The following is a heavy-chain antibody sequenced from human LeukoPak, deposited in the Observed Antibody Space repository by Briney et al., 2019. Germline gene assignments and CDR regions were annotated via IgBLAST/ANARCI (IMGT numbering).Heavy chain of an antibody. CDR3: ARTSEYSYGVFDP. V-gene: IGHV3-30*01. Sequence: PGRSLRLSCAASGFTFSSYAMHWVRQAPGRGLEWVAVISYDRSNKYYADSVKGRFTISRDNSKNTLYLQMNSLRAEDTAVYYCARTSEYSYGVFDPWGQGTLVTVSS. CDR1: GFTFSSYA. CDR2: ISYDRSNK. D-gene: IGHD5-18*01. J-gene: IGHJ5*02.